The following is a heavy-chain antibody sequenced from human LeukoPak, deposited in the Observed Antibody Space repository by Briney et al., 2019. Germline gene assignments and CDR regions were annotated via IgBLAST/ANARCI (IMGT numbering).Heavy chain of an antibody. D-gene: IGHD3-3*01. CDR3: ARVLEWDYSHWFDP. CDR1: VGTYTCYA. Sequence: GSSVKVSRKGSVGTYTCYAISWVRQAPGQGLEWVGGIIPMFGTANYAQTFQGRVTITADESTSTVYMEMSRLRSEDTAVYYCARVLEWDYSHWFDPWGQGTLVTVSS. CDR2: IIPMFGTA. V-gene: IGHV1-69*01. J-gene: IGHJ5*02.